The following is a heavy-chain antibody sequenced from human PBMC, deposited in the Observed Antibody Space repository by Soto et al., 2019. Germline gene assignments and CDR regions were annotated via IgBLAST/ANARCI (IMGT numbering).Heavy chain of an antibody. D-gene: IGHD2-8*01. V-gene: IGHV4-30-2*01. CDR2: IYHSGST. Sequence: QLQLQASGSRLLRPSQTLSLTCAGSGGSITNIATSWTWLRQPPGKGLEWIGYIYHSGSTYYNPSLKSRVAISVDTSQGPLSLNLSSVTAADTAVYYCDIDVVASCTDFVCSDSGGLDVWGHGTKVTVS. CDR1: GGSITNIATS. J-gene: IGHJ6*02. CDR3: DIDVVASCTDFVCSDSGGLDV.